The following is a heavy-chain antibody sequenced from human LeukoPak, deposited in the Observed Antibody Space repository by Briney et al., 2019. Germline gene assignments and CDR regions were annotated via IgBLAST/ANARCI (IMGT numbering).Heavy chain of an antibody. Sequence: PGRSLRLSCAASGFTFSSYGMHWVRQAPGKGLEWVAVIWYDGSNKYYADSVKGRFTISRDNSKNTLYLQMNSLRAEDTAVYYCAKDKPQTYYYDSSGYLPLDYWGQGTLVTVSS. CDR1: GFTFSSYG. D-gene: IGHD3-22*01. CDR2: IWYDGSNK. V-gene: IGHV3-33*06. J-gene: IGHJ4*02. CDR3: AKDKPQTYYYDSSGYLPLDY.